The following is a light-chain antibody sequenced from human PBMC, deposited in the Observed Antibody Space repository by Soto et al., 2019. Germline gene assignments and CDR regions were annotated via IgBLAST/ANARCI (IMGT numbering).Light chain of an antibody. Sequence: EIVMTQSPATLSVSPGERATLSCRASQSISSNLAWYQQKPGQAPRLLIYGASTRATGIPVTFSGSGSGTEFSLTISSLQPEDSAVYYCQQYNNWPFTFGPGTKVDIK. CDR3: QQYNNWPFT. CDR1: QSISSN. V-gene: IGKV3-15*01. J-gene: IGKJ3*01. CDR2: GAS.